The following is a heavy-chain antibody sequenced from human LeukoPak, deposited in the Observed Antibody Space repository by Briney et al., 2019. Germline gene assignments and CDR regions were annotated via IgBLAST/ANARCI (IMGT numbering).Heavy chain of an antibody. CDR2: ISSSSSSI. Sequence: PPESLTLPCVVSGFPFSSYDMNWVRQAPGKGLEWVSYISSSSSSIYYADSVKGRFTISRDNAKNSLYLQMNSLRDEDTAVYSCARAMYYFEYWGQGTLVTVSS. CDR1: GFPFSSYD. CDR3: ARAMYYFEY. V-gene: IGHV3-48*02. J-gene: IGHJ4*02.